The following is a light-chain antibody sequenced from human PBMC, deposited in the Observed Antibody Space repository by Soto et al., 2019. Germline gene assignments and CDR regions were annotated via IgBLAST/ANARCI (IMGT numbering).Light chain of an antibody. V-gene: IGLV2-14*01. CDR1: SSDVGGYNY. J-gene: IGLJ3*02. CDR3: AAWDDSLNGSWV. Sequence: QSVLTQPASVSGSPGQSITISCTGTSSDVGGYNYVSWYQQHPGKAPKLVIYEVTKRPSGVPDRFSGSKSGTSASLAISGLQSEDEADYYCAAWDDSLNGSWVFGGGTKLTVL. CDR2: EVT.